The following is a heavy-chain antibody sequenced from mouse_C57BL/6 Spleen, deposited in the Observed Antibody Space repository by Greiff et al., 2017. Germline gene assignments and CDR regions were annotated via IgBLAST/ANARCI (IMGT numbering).Heavy chain of an antibody. CDR1: GYTFTSYW. J-gene: IGHJ2*01. D-gene: IGHD2-14*01. Sequence: VQLQQPGAELVRPGTSVKLSCKASGYTFTSYWMHWVKQRPGQGLEWIGVIDPSDSYTNYNQKFKGKATLTVDTSSSTAYMQLSSLTSEDSAVYYGGRRGYFGLDCWGQGTTLTVSS. CDR2: IDPSDSYT. CDR3: GRRGYFGLDC. V-gene: IGHV1-59*01.